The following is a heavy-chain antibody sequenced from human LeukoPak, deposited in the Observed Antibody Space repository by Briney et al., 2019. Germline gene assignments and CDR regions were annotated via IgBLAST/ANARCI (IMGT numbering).Heavy chain of an antibody. Sequence: SETLSLTCAVSGGSISSSSYYWGWIRQPPGKGLEWIGSIYYSGSTYYNPSLKSRVTMSVDTSKNQFSLNLTSVTAADTAVYYCARRIRGVNDAFDIWGQGTMVTVSS. CDR3: ARRIRGVNDAFDI. D-gene: IGHD3-10*01. CDR1: GGSISSSSYY. J-gene: IGHJ3*02. CDR2: IYYSGST. V-gene: IGHV4-39*07.